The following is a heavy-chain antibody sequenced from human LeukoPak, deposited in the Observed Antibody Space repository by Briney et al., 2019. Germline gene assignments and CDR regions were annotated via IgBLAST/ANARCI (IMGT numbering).Heavy chain of an antibody. CDR1: GFTFSNYW. CDR3: ARDESGPAY. D-gene: IGHD3-3*01. J-gene: IGHJ4*02. V-gene: IGHV3-7*01. Sequence: GGSLRLSCAASGFTFSNYWMTWVRQAPGKGLEWVTNIKEDGSEKYYVDSVKGRFTISRDNAKNSLYLQMNSLRAEDTALYYCARDESGPAYWGQGTLVTVSS. CDR2: IKEDGSEK.